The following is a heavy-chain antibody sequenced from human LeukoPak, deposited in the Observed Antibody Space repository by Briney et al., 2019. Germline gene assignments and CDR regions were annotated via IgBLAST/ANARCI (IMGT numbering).Heavy chain of an antibody. J-gene: IGHJ3*01. D-gene: IGHD1-26*01. V-gene: IGHV4-59*08. CDR1: GGSISTYY. Sequence: PLETLSLTCTVSGGSISTYYWSWIRQPPGKGLEWIGYMYNSGSTNYNPSLKSRVTISIDTSKNQVSLRLSSVTAADTAVYYCARQGSGGRPFDVWGQGTMVTVSS. CDR2: MYNSGST. CDR3: ARQGSGGRPFDV.